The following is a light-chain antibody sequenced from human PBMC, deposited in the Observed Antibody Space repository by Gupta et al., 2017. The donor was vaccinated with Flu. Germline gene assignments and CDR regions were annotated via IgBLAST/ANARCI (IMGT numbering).Light chain of an antibody. CDR3: QQYGSSRT. Sequence: PGTLSLSPGERATLSCRASQSVSSSYLAWYQQKPGQAPRLLIYGASSRATGLPDRFSGSGSGTDFTLTISRLEPEDFAVYYCQQYGSSRTFGQGTKVEIK. CDR2: GAS. J-gene: IGKJ1*01. V-gene: IGKV3-20*01. CDR1: QSVSSSY.